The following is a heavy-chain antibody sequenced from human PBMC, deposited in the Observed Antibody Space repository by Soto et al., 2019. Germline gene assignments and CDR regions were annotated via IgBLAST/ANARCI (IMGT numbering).Heavy chain of an antibody. CDR2: ICWDDDK. J-gene: IGHJ5*02. Sequence: QITLKETGPTLVKPTETLTLTCSFQGFSLTTRGVCVGWIRQPPRKALEWLALICWDDDKRYSPSLKSRLTIAKDTSNNQVVLTMTHMDPVDTATYYCSHNGGKRKGDDYIVGTYRHFWYDPWGQGTLVTVSS. CDR3: SHNGGKRKGDDYIVGTYRHFWYDP. V-gene: IGHV2-5*02. D-gene: IGHD3-16*02. CDR1: GFSLTTRGVC.